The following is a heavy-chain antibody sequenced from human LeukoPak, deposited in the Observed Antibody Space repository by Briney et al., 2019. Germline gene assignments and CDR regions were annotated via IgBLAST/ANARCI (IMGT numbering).Heavy chain of an antibody. Sequence: GGSLRLSCAASGFTFSTYAMTWVRQAPGKGPEWVSTISHTATGIFYADSVKGRFTISRDNSKNTLYLQMNSLRAEDTAVYYCAKDGGTYYYGSGPYYFDYWGQGTLVTVSS. CDR1: GFTFSTYA. V-gene: IGHV3-23*01. CDR2: ISHTATGI. D-gene: IGHD3-10*01. J-gene: IGHJ4*02. CDR3: AKDGGTYYYGSGPYYFDY.